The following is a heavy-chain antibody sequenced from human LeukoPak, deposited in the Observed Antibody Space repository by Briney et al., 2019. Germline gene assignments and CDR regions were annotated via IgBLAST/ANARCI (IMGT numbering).Heavy chain of an antibody. J-gene: IGHJ4*02. CDR1: GFTLSNYW. CDR3: VSGSLQSGYNFDY. V-gene: IGHV3-74*01. D-gene: IGHD3-3*01. Sequence: GGSLRLSCAASGFTLSNYWMHWIRQVPGKGLVWVSHIKYDGSATNYADSVKGRFTISRDNAKNTLYLQMNSLRAEDTAVYYCVSGSLQSGYNFDYWGQGALVTVSS. CDR2: IKYDGSAT.